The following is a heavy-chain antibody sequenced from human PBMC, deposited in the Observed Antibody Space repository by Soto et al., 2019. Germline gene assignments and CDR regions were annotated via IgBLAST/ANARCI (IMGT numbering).Heavy chain of an antibody. D-gene: IGHD6-19*01. CDR3: ARDAPPYSSGWYTYFQH. CDR2: ISAYNGNT. Sequence: ASVKVSCKASGYTFTSYGISWVRQAPGQGLERMGWISAYNGNTNYAQKLQGRVTMTTDTSTSTAYMELRSLRSDDTAVYYCARDAPPYSSGWYTYFQHWGQGTLVTSPQ. CDR1: GYTFTSYG. J-gene: IGHJ1*01. V-gene: IGHV1-18*01.